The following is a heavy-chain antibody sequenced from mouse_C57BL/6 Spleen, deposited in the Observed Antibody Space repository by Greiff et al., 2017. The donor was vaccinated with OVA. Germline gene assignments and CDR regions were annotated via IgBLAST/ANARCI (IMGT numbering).Heavy chain of an antibody. CDR2: IDPEDGDT. Sequence: EVKLMESGAELVRPGASVKLSCTASGFNIKDYYMHWVKQRPEQGLEWIGRIDPEDGDTEYAPKFQGKATMTADTSSNTAYLQLSSLTSEDTAVYYCTPYYYGSSHFAYWGQGTLVTVSA. J-gene: IGHJ3*01. V-gene: IGHV14-1*01. CDR1: GFNIKDYY. CDR3: TPYYYGSSHFAY. D-gene: IGHD1-1*01.